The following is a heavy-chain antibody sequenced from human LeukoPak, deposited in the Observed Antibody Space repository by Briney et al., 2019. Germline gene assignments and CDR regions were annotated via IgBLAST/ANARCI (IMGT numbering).Heavy chain of an antibody. D-gene: IGHD3-3*01. J-gene: IGHJ4*02. CDR3: AINSWNNYYYFDY. CDR1: GGSISSYH. V-gene: IGHV4-4*07. CDR2: TYTSGGT. Sequence: SETLSLTCTVSGGSISSYHWTWIRQPAGKGLEWIGRTYTSGGTNYNPSLKSRVTMSVDTSKNQFSLKLSSVTAADTAVYYCAINSWNNYYYFDYWGQGTLVTVSS.